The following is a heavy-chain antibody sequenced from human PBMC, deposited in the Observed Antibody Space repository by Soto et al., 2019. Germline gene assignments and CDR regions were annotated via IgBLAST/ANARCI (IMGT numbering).Heavy chain of an antibody. V-gene: IGHV6-1*01. J-gene: IGHJ3*02. CDR1: GDSVSSNSSA. Sequence: SQTLSLTFAISGDSVSSNSSAWNWIRQSPSRVLEWLGRTYYRSKWYNDYAVSVKSRITINPDTSKNQFSLQLNSVTPEDTAVYYCAREEAAYYDILTGYYMWSDAFDIWGQGTLVTV. CDR2: TYYRSKWYN. D-gene: IGHD3-9*01. CDR3: AREEAAYYDILTGYYMWSDAFDI.